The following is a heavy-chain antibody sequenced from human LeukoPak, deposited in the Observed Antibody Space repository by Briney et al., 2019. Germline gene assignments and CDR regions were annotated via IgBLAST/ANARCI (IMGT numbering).Heavy chain of an antibody. CDR2: IKQDGSEK. V-gene: IGHV3-7*01. CDR3: ARVHRGGYSYGNNWYFDL. CDR1: GFTFSNYW. D-gene: IGHD5-18*01. Sequence: GGSLRLSCGASGFTFSNYWMSWVRQAPGKGLEWVANIKQDGSEKFYVDSVKGRFTISRDNSKNSLYLQMNSLSPEDTAVYYCARVHRGGYSYGNNWYFDLWGRGTLVTVSS. J-gene: IGHJ2*01.